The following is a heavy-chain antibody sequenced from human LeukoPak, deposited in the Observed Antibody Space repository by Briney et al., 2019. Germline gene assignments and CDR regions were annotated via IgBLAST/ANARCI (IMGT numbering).Heavy chain of an antibody. CDR1: GFTFSSYA. Sequence: PGRSLRLSCAASGFTFSSYAMHWVRQAPGKGLEWVAVISYDGSNKYYADSVKGRFTISRDNSKNTLYLQMNSLRAEDTAVYYCATDIGKAAAGTLDYWGQGTLVTVSS. CDR2: ISYDGSNK. D-gene: IGHD6-13*01. J-gene: IGHJ4*02. CDR3: ATDIGKAAAGTLDY. V-gene: IGHV3-30-3*01.